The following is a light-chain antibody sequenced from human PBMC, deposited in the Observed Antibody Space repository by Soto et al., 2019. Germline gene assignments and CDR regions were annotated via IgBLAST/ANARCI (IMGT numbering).Light chain of an antibody. CDR3: QHYGSSLCT. J-gene: IGKJ1*01. CDR2: VAS. Sequence: EMLLTQSPGTQYLSPGERATLSCRASQSISSSSLAWYQQRPGQAPRLLIYVASSRATGIPDRFSGSGSGTDFTLTISRLEPEDFAVYYCQHYGSSLCTFGQGTKVDSK. V-gene: IGKV3-20*01. CDR1: QSISSSS.